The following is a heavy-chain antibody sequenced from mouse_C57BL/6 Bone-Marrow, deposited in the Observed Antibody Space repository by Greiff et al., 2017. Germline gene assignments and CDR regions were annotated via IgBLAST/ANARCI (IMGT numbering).Heavy chain of an antibody. J-gene: IGHJ3*01. CDR1: GYTFTSSW. CDR3: ARSCTRDGDWAPFAY. V-gene: IGHV1-52*01. CDR2: IDPSDSET. D-gene: IGHD2-13*01. Sequence: QVQLQQPGAELVRPGSSVKLSCKASGYTFTSSWMHWVKQRPIQGLEWIGNIDPSDSETHYNQKFKDKATLTVDKSSSTAYMQLSSLTSEDSAVYYCARSCTRDGDWAPFAYWGQGTLVTVSA.